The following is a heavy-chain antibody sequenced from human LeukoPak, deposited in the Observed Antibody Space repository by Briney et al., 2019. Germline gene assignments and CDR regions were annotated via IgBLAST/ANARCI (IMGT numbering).Heavy chain of an antibody. V-gene: IGHV4-34*01. D-gene: IGHD5-12*01. CDR3: AGLGYIVPRDAFDI. J-gene: IGHJ3*02. Sequence: SETLSLTCAVYGGSFSGYYWSWIRQPPGKGLEWIGEINHGGSTNYNPSLKSRVTISVDTSKNQFSLKLSSVTAADTAVYYCAGLGYIVPRDAFDIWGQGTMVTVSS. CDR2: INHGGST. CDR1: GGSFSGYY.